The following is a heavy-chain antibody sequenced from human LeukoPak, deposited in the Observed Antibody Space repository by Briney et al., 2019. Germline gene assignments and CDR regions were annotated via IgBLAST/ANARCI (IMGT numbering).Heavy chain of an antibody. D-gene: IGHD3-16*01. CDR2: ISTFNGYT. CDR1: GYIFTSNS. J-gene: IGHJ4*02. V-gene: IGHV1-18*04. CDR3: ARGEFYYDL. Sequence: GASVKVSCKPSGYIFTSNSISWVRRAPGQGLEWMGWISTFNGYTNYAKNLQGRVTMTRDTSTRTVYMEMRNMRSDDTAVYYCARGEFYYDLWGQGTLVTVSS.